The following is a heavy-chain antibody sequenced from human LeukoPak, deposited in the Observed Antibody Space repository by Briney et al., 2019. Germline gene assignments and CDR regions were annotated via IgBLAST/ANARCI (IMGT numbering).Heavy chain of an antibody. V-gene: IGHV1-69*05. Sequence: SVKVSCKASGGTFSSYAISGVRQAPGQGLEWMGGIIPIFGTANYAQKFQGRVTITTDESTSTAYMELSSLGSEDTAVYYCARGSLLRFYYYYMDVWGKGTTVTVSS. J-gene: IGHJ6*03. CDR2: IIPIFGTA. CDR3: ARGSLLRFYYYYMDV. CDR1: GGTFSSYA. D-gene: IGHD2-15*01.